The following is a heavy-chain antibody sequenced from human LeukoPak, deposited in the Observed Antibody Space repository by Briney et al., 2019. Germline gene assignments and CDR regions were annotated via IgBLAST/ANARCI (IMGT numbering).Heavy chain of an antibody. CDR2: IYYSGST. V-gene: IGHV4-59*11. J-gene: IGHJ6*03. D-gene: IGHD3-3*01. CDR3: AREGYDFWSGEIYYYYMDV. CDR1: GGSISSHY. Sequence: SETLSLTCTVSGGSISSHYWSWIRQPPGKGLEWIVYIYYSGSTNYNPSLKSRVTISVDTSKNQFSLKLSSVTAADTAVYYCAREGYDFWSGEIYYYYMDVWGKGTTVTVSS.